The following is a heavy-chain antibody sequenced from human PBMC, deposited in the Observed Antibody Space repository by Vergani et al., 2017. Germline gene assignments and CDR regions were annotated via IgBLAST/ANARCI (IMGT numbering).Heavy chain of an antibody. V-gene: IGHV5-51*01. Sequence: EVQLVQSGAEVKKPGESLKISCEGSGYTFIDDWVGWVRQKPGKGLEWMGVVDARDSITRYSLSFEGQVTISADKSINTAYLEWDSLRASDSAMYYCVGRWWERHEVDYWGQGTLVT. CDR3: VGRWWERHEVDY. CDR2: VDARDSIT. J-gene: IGHJ4*02. CDR1: GYTFIDDW. D-gene: IGHD1-26*01.